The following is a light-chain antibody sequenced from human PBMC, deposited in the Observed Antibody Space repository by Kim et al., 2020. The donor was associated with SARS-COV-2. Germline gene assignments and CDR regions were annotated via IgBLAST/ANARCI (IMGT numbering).Light chain of an antibody. CDR3: CSYAGSYPGWV. CDR1: SSDVGGYNY. J-gene: IGLJ3*02. Sequence: QSVTISCTGTSSDVGGYNYVSWYQQHPGKAPTLMIYDVSKRPSGVPDRFSGAKSGNTASLTISGLQAEDEADYYCCSYAGSYPGWVFGGGTQLTVL. CDR2: DVS. V-gene: IGLV2-11*01.